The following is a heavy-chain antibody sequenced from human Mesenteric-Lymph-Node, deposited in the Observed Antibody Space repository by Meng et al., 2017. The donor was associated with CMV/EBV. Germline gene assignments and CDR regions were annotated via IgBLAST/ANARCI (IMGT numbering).Heavy chain of an antibody. CDR2: IDSTGNYI. D-gene: IGHD1-1*01. Sequence: GESLKISCVASGFNFYTYGMSWVRQAPGKGLEWVSSIDSTGNYIYYADSVKGRFTISRDNAKNSLYLQMNSLRAEDTAVYYCARENTNSNGVDVWGQGTTVTVSS. CDR3: ARENTNSNGVDV. CDR1: GFNFYTYG. V-gene: IGHV3-21*01. J-gene: IGHJ6*02.